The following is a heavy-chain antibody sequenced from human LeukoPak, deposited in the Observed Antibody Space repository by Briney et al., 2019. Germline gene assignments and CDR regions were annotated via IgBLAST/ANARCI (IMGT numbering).Heavy chain of an antibody. Sequence: SDTLSLTCSVSGASSRSYYWSWIRQPPGKGLEWIGYVSYSGTTIYNPSLKSRVTISADTSKNPFSLKLSSVTAADTAMYFCARAGGGNLPFDYWGQGTLVTVSS. CDR1: GASSRSYY. V-gene: IGHV4-59*07. J-gene: IGHJ4*02. CDR2: VSYSGTT. CDR3: ARAGGGNLPFDY. D-gene: IGHD4-23*01.